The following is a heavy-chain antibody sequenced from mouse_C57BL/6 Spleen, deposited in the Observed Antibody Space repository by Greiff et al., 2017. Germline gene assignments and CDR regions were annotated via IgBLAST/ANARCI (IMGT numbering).Heavy chain of an antibody. V-gene: IGHV1-22*01. CDR2: INPNNGGT. CDR1: GYTFTDYN. CDR3: ARGLLSPFFDY. J-gene: IGHJ2*01. D-gene: IGHD1-1*02. Sequence: VQLKDSGPELVKPGASVKMSCKASGYTFTDYNMHWMKQSHGKSLEWIGYINPNNGGTSYNQKFKGKATLTVNTTSSTAYMERRSLTSEDSAVYYCARGLLSPFFDYWGQGTTLTVSS.